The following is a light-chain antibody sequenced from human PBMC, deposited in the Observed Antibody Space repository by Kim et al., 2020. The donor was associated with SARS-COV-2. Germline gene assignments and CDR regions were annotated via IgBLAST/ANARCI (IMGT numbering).Light chain of an antibody. CDR1: SGHSSYA. Sequence: SVKLTCTLSSGHSSYAIAWHQQQPEKGPRYLMKLNSDGSHSKGDGIPDRFSGSSSGAERYLTISSLQSDDEADYYCQTWGTGIHVVFGGGTQLTVL. CDR2: LNSDGSH. CDR3: QTWGTGIHVV. J-gene: IGLJ2*01. V-gene: IGLV4-69*01.